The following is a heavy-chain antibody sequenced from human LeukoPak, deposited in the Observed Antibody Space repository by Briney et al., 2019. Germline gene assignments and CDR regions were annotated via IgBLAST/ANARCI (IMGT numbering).Heavy chain of an antibody. Sequence: GGSLRLSCAASGFTFSSYWMSWVRQAPGKGLEWVANIKQDGSEKYYVDSVKGRFTMSRDKAKNSLYLQMNSLRAEDTAVYYCARCRRDSIGLYYYFDYWGQGTLVTVSS. CDR3: ARCRRDSIGLYYYFDY. D-gene: IGHD3-22*01. J-gene: IGHJ4*02. CDR1: GFTFSSYW. CDR2: IKQDGSEK. V-gene: IGHV3-7*01.